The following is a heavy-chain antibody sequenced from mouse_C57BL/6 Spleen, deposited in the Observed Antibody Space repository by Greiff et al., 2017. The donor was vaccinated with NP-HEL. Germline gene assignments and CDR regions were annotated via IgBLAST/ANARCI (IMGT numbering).Heavy chain of an antibody. J-gene: IGHJ3*01. CDR3: TRDPNSSGYGAY. D-gene: IGHD3-2*02. Sequence: DVHLVESGEGLVKPGGSLKLSCAASGFTFSSYAMSWVRQKPEKRLEWVAYISSGGDYIYYADTVKGRFTISRYNARNTLYMQMSSLKSEDTAMYYCTRDPNSSGYGAYWGQGTLVTVSA. V-gene: IGHV5-9-1*02. CDR2: ISSGGDYI. CDR1: GFTFSSYA.